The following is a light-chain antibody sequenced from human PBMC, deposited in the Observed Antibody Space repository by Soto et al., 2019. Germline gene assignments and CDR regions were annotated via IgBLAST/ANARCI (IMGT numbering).Light chain of an antibody. CDR1: QSISSY. J-gene: IGKJ5*01. Sequence: DIQMTQSPSSLSASVGDRVTITCRASQSISSYLNWYQQKPGKSPKLLIYAASSLQSGVPSRFSGRGSWTDFTLTISSLQPEDFATYYCQQSYSTPHVPFGQGTRLEIK. CDR2: AAS. CDR3: QQSYSTPHVP. V-gene: IGKV1-39*01.